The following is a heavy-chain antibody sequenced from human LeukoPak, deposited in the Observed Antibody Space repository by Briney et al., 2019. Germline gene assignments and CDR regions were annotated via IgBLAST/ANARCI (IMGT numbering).Heavy chain of an antibody. D-gene: IGHD1-26*01. CDR1: GFTFSSYG. Sequence: PGRSLRLSCAASGFTFSSYGMHLVRQAPGRGLEWVAVISYDGSNKYYADSVKGRFTISRDNSKNTLYLQMNSLRAEDTAVYYCAKDGTGAENWFDPWGQGTLVTVSS. CDR3: AKDGTGAENWFDP. CDR2: ISYDGSNK. J-gene: IGHJ5*02. V-gene: IGHV3-30*18.